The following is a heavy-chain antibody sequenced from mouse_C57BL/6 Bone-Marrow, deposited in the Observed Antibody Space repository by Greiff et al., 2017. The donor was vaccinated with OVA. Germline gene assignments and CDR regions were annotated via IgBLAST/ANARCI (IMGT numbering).Heavy chain of an antibody. CDR1: GYTFTSYW. CDR2: IHPNSGST. V-gene: IGHV1-64*01. CDR3: ARAVYEAMDY. J-gene: IGHJ4*01. Sequence: QVQLQQPGAELVKPGASVKLSCKASGYTFTSYWMHWVKQRPGPGLEWIGMIHPNSGSTNYNEKFKSKATLTVDKSSSTAYMQLSSLTSEDSAVYYCARAVYEAMDYWGQGTSVTVSS. D-gene: IGHD1-1*01.